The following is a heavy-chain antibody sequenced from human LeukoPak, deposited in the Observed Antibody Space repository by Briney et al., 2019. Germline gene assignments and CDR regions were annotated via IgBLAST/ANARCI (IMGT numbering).Heavy chain of an antibody. J-gene: IGHJ4*02. Sequence: GGSLRLSCAASGFTFSSYWMHWVRQAPGKGLVWVSSINSDGSSTSYADSVKGRFTISRDNAKNTLYLQMNSLRAEDTAVYYCAREAMVRGACFDYWGQGTLVTVSS. V-gene: IGHV3-74*01. CDR3: AREAMVRGACFDY. CDR2: INSDGSST. CDR1: GFTFSSYW. D-gene: IGHD3-10*01.